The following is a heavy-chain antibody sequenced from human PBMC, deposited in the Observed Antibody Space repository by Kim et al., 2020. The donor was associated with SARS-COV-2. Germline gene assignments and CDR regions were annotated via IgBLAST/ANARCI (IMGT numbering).Heavy chain of an antibody. D-gene: IGHD6-13*01. V-gene: IGHV4-39*01. CDR3: ARHESSSWYFSGDAFDI. J-gene: IGHJ3*02. Sequence: LKSRVTISVDTSKNQFSLKLSSVTAADTAVYYCARHESSSWYFSGDAFDIWGQGTMVTVSS.